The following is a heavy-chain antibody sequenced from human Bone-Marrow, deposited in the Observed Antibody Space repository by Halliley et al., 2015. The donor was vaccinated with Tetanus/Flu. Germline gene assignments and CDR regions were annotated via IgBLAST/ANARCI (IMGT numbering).Heavy chain of an antibody. D-gene: IGHD3-3*01. CDR2: MYYNGDT. CDR1: GGSVSSGPYY. CDR3: AGFAIFGVMTTFDY. Sequence: GLVKPSETLSLSCTVSGGSVSSGPYYWSWIRQPPGKGLEWIGYMYYNGDTNYNPSLKSRVILSVDTSKNQFSLKLSSVTAEDTAVYYCAGFAIFGVMTTFDYWGQGTLVTVSS. V-gene: IGHV4-61*01. J-gene: IGHJ4*02.